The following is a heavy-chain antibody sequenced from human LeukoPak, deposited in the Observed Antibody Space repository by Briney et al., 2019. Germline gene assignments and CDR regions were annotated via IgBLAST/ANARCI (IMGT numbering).Heavy chain of an antibody. CDR2: IYYSGGT. J-gene: IGHJ3*02. CDR1: SDSISGSSYY. CDR3: ARDFAFDI. Sequence: SETLSLTCTVSSDSISGSSYYWAWIRQPPGKGLEWIGYIYYSGGTDYNPSLKSRVTISVDTSKNQFSLKLSSVTAADTAVYYCARDFAFDIWGQGTMVTVSS. V-gene: IGHV4-31*03.